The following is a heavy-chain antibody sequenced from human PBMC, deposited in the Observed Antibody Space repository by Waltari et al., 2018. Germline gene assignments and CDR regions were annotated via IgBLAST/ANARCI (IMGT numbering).Heavy chain of an antibody. D-gene: IGHD3-22*01. CDR1: GFTFSSYT. CDR3: AKRGGYFYHY. CDR2: MTNDGDIT. V-gene: IGHV3-23*01. Sequence: EVQLLDSGGGLVYPGGSLRLSCVASGFTFSSYTMAWVRQIPGRGLDWVSAMTNDGDITYYADSVEGRFTITRDNSRNTLSLQMNRLRVEDTAIYYCAKRGGYFYHYWGQGTLVTVSS. J-gene: IGHJ4*02.